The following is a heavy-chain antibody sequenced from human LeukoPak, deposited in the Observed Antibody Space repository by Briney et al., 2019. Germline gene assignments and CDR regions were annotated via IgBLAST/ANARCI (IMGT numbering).Heavy chain of an antibody. D-gene: IGHD1-26*01. CDR3: ATKYSGTYYFDN. V-gene: IGHV3-23*01. CDR1: GFSFNTYY. J-gene: IGHJ4*02. Sequence: GGSLRLPCEDSGFSFNTYYMSWVRQAPGKGLQWVSLISGGSGSTYYADSVKGRFTISRDNPKNTLYLQMNTLRAEDTAVYYYATKYSGTYYFDNWGQGTLVTVSS. CDR2: ISGGSGST.